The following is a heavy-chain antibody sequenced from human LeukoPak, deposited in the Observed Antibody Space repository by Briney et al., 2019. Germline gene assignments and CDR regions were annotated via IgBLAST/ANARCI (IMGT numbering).Heavy chain of an antibody. CDR2: IVPTGFDI. J-gene: IGHJ4*02. V-gene: IGHV3-21*06. CDR1: GLTFSTSG. D-gene: IGHD1-14*01. Sequence: GGSLRLSCTTSGLTFSTSGFNSVRQAPGKGVEWVASIVPTGFDIYPADSTKSPFTISTDNANTFLYLQMDSRRAEDTAVYYCATETNGRHYDYWGQGTPLTVSS. CDR3: ATETNGRHYDY.